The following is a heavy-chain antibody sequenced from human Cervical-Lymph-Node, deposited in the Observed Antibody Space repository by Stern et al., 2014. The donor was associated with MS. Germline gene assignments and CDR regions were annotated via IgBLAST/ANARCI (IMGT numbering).Heavy chain of an antibody. Sequence: QLVQSGAEVKKPGESLKISCKGSGYTFTNNWIAWVRQMPGKGLEWMGIIYPDDSDIRYSPSLQGQVTISADKSISTASLQWSGLKAADSAVYYCARHPPRRKWDDPNYGMDVWGQGTTVTVSS. D-gene: IGHD1-1*01. J-gene: IGHJ6*02. CDR2: IYPDDSDI. V-gene: IGHV5-51*01. CDR1: GYTFTNNW. CDR3: ARHPPRRKWDDPNYGMDV.